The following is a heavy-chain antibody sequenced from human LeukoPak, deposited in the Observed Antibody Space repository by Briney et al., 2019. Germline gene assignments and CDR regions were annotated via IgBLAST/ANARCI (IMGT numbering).Heavy chain of an antibody. CDR3: ATYYYGSGVNWFDP. CDR2: IIPILGIA. D-gene: IGHD3-10*01. CDR1: GGTFSSYA. V-gene: IGHV1-69*04. Sequence: GASVKVSCKASGGTFSSYAISWVRQAPGQGLGWMGRIIPILGIANYAQKFQGRVTITADKSTSTAYMELSSLRSEDTAVYYCATYYYGSGVNWFDPWGQGTLVTVSS. J-gene: IGHJ5*02.